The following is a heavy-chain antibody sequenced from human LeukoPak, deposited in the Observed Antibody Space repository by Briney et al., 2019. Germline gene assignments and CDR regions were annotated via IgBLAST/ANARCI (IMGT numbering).Heavy chain of an antibody. CDR1: GASVSSASY. Sequence: SETLSLTCTVSGASVSSASYWSWIRQPPGKGAEWIAHIYNGVNTNYNPSLKSRVTISVDTSKNQFSLRLNSVTAADTAVYYCARSRAFNSGAFDPWGQGSLVTVSS. J-gene: IGHJ5*02. CDR2: IYNGVNT. D-gene: IGHD1-26*01. V-gene: IGHV4-61*01. CDR3: ARSRAFNSGAFDP.